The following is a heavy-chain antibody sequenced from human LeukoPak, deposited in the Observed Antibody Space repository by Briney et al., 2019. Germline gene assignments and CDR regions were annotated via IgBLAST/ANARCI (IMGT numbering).Heavy chain of an antibody. Sequence: PGGSQRLSCAASGFTFSSYSMKWVRQAPGKGLEWVSSISSSSSYIDYVDSVKGRFTISRDNAKNSLYLQMNSLRAEDTAVYYCASFPFWSGSHYMDVWGKGTTVTVSS. CDR2: ISSSSSYI. J-gene: IGHJ6*03. CDR3: ASFPFWSGSHYMDV. D-gene: IGHD3-3*01. V-gene: IGHV3-21*01. CDR1: GFTFSSYS.